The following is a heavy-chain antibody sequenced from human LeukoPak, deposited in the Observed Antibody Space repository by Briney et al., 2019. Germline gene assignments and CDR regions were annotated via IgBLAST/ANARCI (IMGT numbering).Heavy chain of an antibody. CDR2: ISFIIST. V-gene: IGHV3-23*01. CDR1: GFNFSSFG. J-gene: IGHJ3*02. Sequence: GGSLRLSCAASGFNFSSFGVNWVRQGPGKGLEWVSGISFIISTWSADSVKGRFTISRDNSKNTVYLQMNSMRDDDTAVYYCAKGTSSLNYDAFDIWGQGTLVTVSS. D-gene: IGHD6-19*01. CDR3: AKGTSSLNYDAFDI.